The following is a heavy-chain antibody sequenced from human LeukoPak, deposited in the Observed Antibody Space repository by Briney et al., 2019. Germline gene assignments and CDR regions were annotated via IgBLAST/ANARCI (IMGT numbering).Heavy chain of an antibody. V-gene: IGHV1-2*02. D-gene: IGHD6-19*01. CDR1: GYTFTGYY. CDR2: INPNSGGT. Sequence: ASVKVSCKASGYTFTGYYMHRVRQAPGQGLEWMGWINPNSGGTNYAQKFQGRVTMTRDTSISTAYMELSRLRSDDTAVYYCARDYSSGSLANFDYWGQGTLVTVSS. CDR3: ARDYSSGSLANFDY. J-gene: IGHJ4*02.